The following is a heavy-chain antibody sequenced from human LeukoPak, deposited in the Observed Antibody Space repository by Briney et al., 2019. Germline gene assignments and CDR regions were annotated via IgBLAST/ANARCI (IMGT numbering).Heavy chain of an antibody. J-gene: IGHJ4*02. CDR3: AREYNEFDY. CDR2: ISGSGSTI. V-gene: IGHV3-48*03. D-gene: IGHD1-14*01. CDR1: GFTFSSYE. Sequence: PGGSLRLSCAASGFTFSSYEMNWVRQAPGKGLEWVSYISGSGSTIYYAASVKGRFTISRDNAKNSLYLQMNCLRAEDTAVYYCAREYNEFDYWGQGTLVTVSS.